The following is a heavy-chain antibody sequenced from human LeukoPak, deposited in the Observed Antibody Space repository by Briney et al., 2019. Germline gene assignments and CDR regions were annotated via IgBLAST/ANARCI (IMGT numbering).Heavy chain of an antibody. CDR1: GGSISSSSYY. CDR2: IYYSGST. D-gene: IGHD6-19*01. CDR3: ARERRGYSSGWYRDDAFDI. V-gene: IGHV4-39*07. J-gene: IGHJ3*02. Sequence: SETLSLTCTVSGGSISSSSYYWGWIRQPPGKGLEWIGSIYYSGSTYYNPSLKSRVTISVDTSKNQFSLKLSSVTAADTAVYYCARERRGYSSGWYRDDAFDIWGQGTMVTVSS.